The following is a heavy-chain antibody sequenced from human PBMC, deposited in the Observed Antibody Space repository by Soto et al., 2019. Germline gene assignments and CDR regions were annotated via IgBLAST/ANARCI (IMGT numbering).Heavy chain of an antibody. V-gene: IGHV1-69*06. CDR1: GANVNVYG. D-gene: IGHD1-1*01. J-gene: IGHJ6*02. CDR2: ILPMYRKT. CDR3: ARVVQLGSNYDMDV. Sequence: QVRLAQSEAEVRSPGSAVRVSCKASGANVNVYGITWVRQAPRQGLEWVGAILPMYRKTNYAQNFQGRVTIIADKSPDTVYLELSRLTSDDTATYFCARVVQLGSNYDMDVWGQGTTVFVSS.